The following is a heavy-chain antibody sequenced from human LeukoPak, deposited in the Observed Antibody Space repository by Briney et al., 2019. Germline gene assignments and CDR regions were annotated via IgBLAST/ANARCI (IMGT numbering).Heavy chain of an antibody. Sequence: SETLSLTCTVSRASISSYYWAWTRQPPGKGLEWIGYTYYAGDTYYNPSLRSPVIISLDTSKNQFSLNLNSATAADTAVYYCARERGPNCNKDCLFDPWGQGTLVTVSS. CDR3: ARERGPNCNKDCLFDP. CDR1: RASISSYY. J-gene: IGHJ5*02. CDR2: TYYAGDT. D-gene: IGHD2/OR15-2a*01. V-gene: IGHV4-59*01.